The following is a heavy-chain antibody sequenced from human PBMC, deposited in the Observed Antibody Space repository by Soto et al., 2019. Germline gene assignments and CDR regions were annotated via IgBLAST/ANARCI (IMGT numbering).Heavy chain of an antibody. Sequence: SSSSSTIYYADSVKGRFTISRDNAKNSLYLQMNSLRDEDTAVYYCARDFHRTLHYYYGMDVWGQGTTVTVSS. V-gene: IGHV3-48*02. CDR3: ARDFHRTLHYYYGMDV. CDR2: SSSSSTI. J-gene: IGHJ6*02.